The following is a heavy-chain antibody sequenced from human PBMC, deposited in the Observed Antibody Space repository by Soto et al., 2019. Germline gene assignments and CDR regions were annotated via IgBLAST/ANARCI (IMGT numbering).Heavy chain of an antibody. Sequence: QVQLLEPGGGVVQPGRYLRLSCAASGFTFSSYGMHWVRQAPGKGLEWVAVIWYDGSNKYYEDSVKGRFTISRDNSKNTLYRQMSSLRAEDTAVYYCARDLRCIAAAEYYFDYWGQGTLDTVSS. J-gene: IGHJ4*02. CDR2: IWYDGSNK. V-gene: IGHV3-33*01. CDR1: GFTFSSYG. D-gene: IGHD6-13*01. CDR3: ARDLRCIAAAEYYFDY.